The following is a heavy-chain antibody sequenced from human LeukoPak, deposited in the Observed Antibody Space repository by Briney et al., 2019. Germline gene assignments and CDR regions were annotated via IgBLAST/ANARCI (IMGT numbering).Heavy chain of an antibody. Sequence: ASVKVSCKASGYTFTGYYMRWVRQAPGQGLEWMGWINPNSGGTNYAQKFQGRVTMTRDTSISTAYMELSRLRSDDTAVYYCARVRKYYYDSSGYRFDPWGQGTLVTVSS. V-gene: IGHV1-2*02. CDR2: INPNSGGT. J-gene: IGHJ5*02. CDR3: ARVRKYYYDSSGYRFDP. CDR1: GYTFTGYY. D-gene: IGHD3-22*01.